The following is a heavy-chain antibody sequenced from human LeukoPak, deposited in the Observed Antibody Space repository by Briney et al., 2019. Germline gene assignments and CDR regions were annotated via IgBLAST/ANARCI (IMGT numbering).Heavy chain of an antibody. CDR3: ARRGRYCSSSSCYHDAFDV. D-gene: IGHD2-2*01. CDR1: GYTFIIYS. CDR2: ISPYNGYT. J-gene: IGHJ3*01. V-gene: IGHV1-18*04. Sequence: GASLRVSCKTSGYTFIIYSIGWVRQAPGQGLEWMGWISPYNGYTKYAQRVQGRLTLSTDTSTSIAYMELRSLTSDDTAVYYCARRGRYCSSSSCYHDAFDVWGQGTMVTVSS.